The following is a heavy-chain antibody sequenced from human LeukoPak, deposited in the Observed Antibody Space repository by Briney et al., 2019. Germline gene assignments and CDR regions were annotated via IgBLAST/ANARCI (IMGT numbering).Heavy chain of an antibody. CDR2: VWYDGSLK. CDR1: AFTYSTYG. CDR3: ARGDGGGGTHPFDY. D-gene: IGHD2-15*01. V-gene: IGHV3-33*01. Sequence: GGSLRLSRAASAFTYSTYGMNCVRQAPGKGLEGVAVVWYDGSLKYYRDSVKGRFTISRDNSKNTLYLQMNSLRVEDTAVYYCARGDGGGGTHPFDYWGQGTLVTVSS. J-gene: IGHJ4*02.